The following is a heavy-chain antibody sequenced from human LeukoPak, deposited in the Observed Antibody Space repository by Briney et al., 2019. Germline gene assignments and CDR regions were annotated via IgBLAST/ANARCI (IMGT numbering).Heavy chain of an antibody. Sequence: VSVKVSCKPSGYTFTSFPINWVRQAPGQGLEWMGWINTTTGNPTYAQGLTGQFVFSLDTSVSTAYLQITSLKAEDIGVYYCARGHDTTGYFAYWGQGSLVTVSS. CDR1: GYTFTSFP. D-gene: IGHD3-9*01. J-gene: IGHJ4*02. CDR3: ARGHDTTGYFAY. V-gene: IGHV7-4-1*02. CDR2: INTTTGNP.